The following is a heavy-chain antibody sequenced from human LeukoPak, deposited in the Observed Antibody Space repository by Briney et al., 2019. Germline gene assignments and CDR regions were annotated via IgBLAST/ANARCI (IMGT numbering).Heavy chain of an antibody. V-gene: IGHV1-24*01. Sequence: ASVKVSCKVSGYTLTELSMHWVRQAPGKGLEWMGGFDPEDGETIYAQKLQGRVTMTTDTSTSTAYMELRGLRSDDTAVYYCARDLYYYDSRGSYHDTFDIWGQGTMVTVSS. D-gene: IGHD3-22*01. J-gene: IGHJ3*02. CDR2: FDPEDGET. CDR3: ARDLYYYDSRGSYHDTFDI. CDR1: GYTLTELS.